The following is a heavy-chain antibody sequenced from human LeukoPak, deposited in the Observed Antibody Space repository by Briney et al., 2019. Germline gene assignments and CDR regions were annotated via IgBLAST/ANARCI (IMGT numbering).Heavy chain of an antibody. V-gene: IGHV4-39*07. CDR1: GGSISSSSYY. Sequence: SETLSLTCTVSGGSISSSSYYWGWIRQPPGKGLECIGNIYYSGSTYYNPSLKSRVTISVDTSKNQFSLKLSSVTAADTAVYYCARTDIYYPYDTFDIWGQGTMVTVSS. D-gene: IGHD1-26*01. CDR2: IYYSGST. J-gene: IGHJ3*02. CDR3: ARTDIYYPYDTFDI.